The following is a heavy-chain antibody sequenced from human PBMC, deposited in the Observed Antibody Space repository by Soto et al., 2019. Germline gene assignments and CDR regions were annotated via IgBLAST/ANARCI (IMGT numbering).Heavy chain of an antibody. V-gene: IGHV6-1*01. J-gene: IGHJ5*02. D-gene: IGHD2-15*01. CDR1: GDSFSSNIAA. CDR3: ARDRFLGGHGVWFDP. Sequence: PSQILSLTCAISGDSFSSNIAAWNWIRQSPSRGLEWLGRTYYRSKWYNDYAVSVKSRITINPDTSKNQFSLQLNSVTPEDTAVYYCARDRFLGGHGVWFDPWGQGTLVTVSS. CDR2: TYYRSKWYN.